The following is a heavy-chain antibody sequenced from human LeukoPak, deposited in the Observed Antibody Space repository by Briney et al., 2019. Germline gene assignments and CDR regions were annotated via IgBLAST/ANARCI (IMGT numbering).Heavy chain of an antibody. CDR2: IYTSGST. D-gene: IGHD2-2*01. CDR3: ARTSQEYCSSTSCYAAYGDYVDAFDI. J-gene: IGHJ3*02. Sequence: PSETLSLTCTVSGGSISSYYWSWIRQPAGKGLEWIGRIYTSGSTNYNPSLKSRVTMSVDTSKNQFSLKLSSVTAADTAVYYCARTSQEYCSSTSCYAAYGDYVDAFDIWGQGTMVTVSS. V-gene: IGHV4-4*07. CDR1: GGSISSYY.